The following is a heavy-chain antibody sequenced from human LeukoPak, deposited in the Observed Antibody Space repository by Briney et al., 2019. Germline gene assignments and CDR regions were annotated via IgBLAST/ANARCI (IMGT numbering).Heavy chain of an antibody. Sequence: WASVKVSCKASGGTFSTNAINWVRQAPGQGLEWMVGSIPIFGTTNYAQKVQGRVTITADESTSTAYMELSGLRSEDTAVYYCARDDNYGIFVNVDYWGQGTLVTVSS. V-gene: IGHV1-69*13. J-gene: IGHJ4*02. CDR1: GGTFSTNA. D-gene: IGHD4-11*01. CDR3: ARDDNYGIFVNVDY. CDR2: SIPIFGTT.